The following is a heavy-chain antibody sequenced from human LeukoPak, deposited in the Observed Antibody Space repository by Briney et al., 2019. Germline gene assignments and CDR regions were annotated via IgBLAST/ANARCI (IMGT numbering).Heavy chain of an antibody. J-gene: IGHJ4*02. CDR1: GFTFSDYY. V-gene: IGHV3-11*04. CDR3: VREVEDDNCFDY. D-gene: IGHD3-22*01. Sequence: PGGSLRLSCATSGFTFSDYYMSWVRQAPGKGLEWVSYISSSGNTIYYADSVKGRFTMSRDNAKKSLYLQMDSLRAEDTAVYYCVREVEDDNCFDYWGQGTLVTVSS. CDR2: ISSSGNTI.